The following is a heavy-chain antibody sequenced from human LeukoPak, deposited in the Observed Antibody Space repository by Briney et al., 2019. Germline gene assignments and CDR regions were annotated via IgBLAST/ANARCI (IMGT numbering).Heavy chain of an antibody. J-gene: IGHJ4*02. CDR1: RLTFSSYA. V-gene: IGHV3-23*01. CDR2: ISGSGGST. Sequence: GGSLRLSCAASRLTFSSYAMSWVRQAPGKGLEWVSAISGSGGSTYYADSVKGRFTISRDNSKNPLYLQMNSLRAEDTAVYFCAKRGYYDSSGYFDYWGQGTLVTVPS. D-gene: IGHD3-22*01. CDR3: AKRGYYDSSGYFDY.